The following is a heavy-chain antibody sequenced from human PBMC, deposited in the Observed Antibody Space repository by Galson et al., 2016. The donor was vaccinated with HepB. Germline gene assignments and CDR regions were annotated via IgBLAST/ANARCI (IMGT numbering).Heavy chain of an antibody. CDR1: GFPFSGYG. Sequence: SLRLSCAASGFPFSGYGIHRVRQAPGKGLEWVEGISNDGSNKYYADSVKGRFTISRDNSKDTLYLQMNSLRAEDTAVYYCAREQWLIIRDHGGFDSWGQGTLVTVSS. V-gene: IGHV3-33*01. J-gene: IGHJ4*02. CDR2: ISNDGSNK. CDR3: AREQWLIIRDHGGFDS. D-gene: IGHD6-19*01.